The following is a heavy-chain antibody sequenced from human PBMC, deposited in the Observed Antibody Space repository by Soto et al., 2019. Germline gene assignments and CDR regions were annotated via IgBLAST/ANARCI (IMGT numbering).Heavy chain of an antibody. CDR3: ARGRGAAADYFDF. Sequence: QVQLVESEGGLVKPAGSLRLSCAVSGFTFSDYYMTWIRQAPGKGLEWVSYISSSTSHTNYADSVKGRFTISRDNAKNSLFLQMNSLRAEDTAVYYCARGRGAAADYFDFWGQGTLVTVSS. J-gene: IGHJ4*02. CDR1: GFTFSDYY. D-gene: IGHD6-13*01. V-gene: IGHV3-11*05. CDR2: ISSSTSHT.